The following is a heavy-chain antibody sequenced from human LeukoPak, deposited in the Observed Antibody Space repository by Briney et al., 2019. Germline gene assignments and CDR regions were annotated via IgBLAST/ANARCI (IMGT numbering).Heavy chain of an antibody. CDR1: GYTFTGYY. Sequence: ASVKVSCKASGYTFTGYYMHWVRQAPGQGLEWMGWISAYNGNTNYAQNLQGRVTMTVDTSTNTAYMELRSLRSDDTAVYYCARRLTDSGGYYPYYYYGMDVWGQGTTVTVSS. D-gene: IGHD3-22*01. CDR3: ARRLTDSGGYYPYYYYGMDV. V-gene: IGHV1-18*04. CDR2: ISAYNGNT. J-gene: IGHJ6*02.